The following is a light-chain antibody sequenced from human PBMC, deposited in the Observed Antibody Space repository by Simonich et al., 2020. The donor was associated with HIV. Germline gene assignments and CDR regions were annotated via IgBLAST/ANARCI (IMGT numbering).Light chain of an antibody. J-gene: IGKJ1*01. CDR2: WAS. V-gene: IGKV4-1*01. Sequence: DIVMTQSPDSLAVSLGERATINCKSSRSVLYSSNNKNYLAWYQQKPGQPPNLLIYWASTRESGVPDRFSASGSGTDFTLTISSLQAEDVAVYYCQQYYSTPPTFGQGTKVEIQ. CDR1: RSVLYSSNNKNY. CDR3: QQYYSTPPT.